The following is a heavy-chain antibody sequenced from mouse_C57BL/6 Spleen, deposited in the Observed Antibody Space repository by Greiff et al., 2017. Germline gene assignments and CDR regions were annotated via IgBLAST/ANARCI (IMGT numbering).Heavy chain of an antibody. CDR3: ARGLEEHFDV. CDR1: GYTFTSYW. J-gene: IGHJ1*03. CDR2: IDPSDSYT. D-gene: IGHD2-10*02. Sequence: VQLQQPGAELVMPGASVKLSCKASGYTFTSYWMHWVKQRPGQGLEWIGEIDPSDSYTNYNQKFKGKSTLTVDKSSSTAYMQLSSLTSEDSAVYYCARGLEEHFDVWGTGTTVTVSS. V-gene: IGHV1-69*01.